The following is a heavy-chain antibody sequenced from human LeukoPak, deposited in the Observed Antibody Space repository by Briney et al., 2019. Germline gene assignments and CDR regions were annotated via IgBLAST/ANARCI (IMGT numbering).Heavy chain of an antibody. D-gene: IGHD2-2*01. CDR1: GGSFSGYY. CDR3: ARGGCSSTSCYATNYYGMDV. CDR2: INHSGST. J-gene: IGHJ6*02. V-gene: IGHV4-34*01. Sequence: SETLSLTCAVYGGSFSGYYWSWIRQPPGKGLERIGEINHSGSTNYNPSLKSRVTISVDTSKNQFSLKLSSVTAADTAVYYCARGGCSSTSCYATNYYGMDVWGQGTTVTVSS.